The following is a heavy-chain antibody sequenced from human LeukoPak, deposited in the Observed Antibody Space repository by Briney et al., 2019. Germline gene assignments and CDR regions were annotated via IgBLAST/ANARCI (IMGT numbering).Heavy chain of an antibody. D-gene: IGHD3-22*01. CDR1: GGSISSYY. CDR2: IYYSGST. V-gene: IGHV4-59*01. Sequence: SETLPLTCTVSGGSISSYYWTWIRQPPGKGLEWIGYIYYSGSTNYNPSLKSRVTISVDTSKKQFSLKLSSVTAADTAVYYCARGIYNYDPWGQGTLVSVPS. J-gene: IGHJ4*02. CDR3: ARGIYNYDP.